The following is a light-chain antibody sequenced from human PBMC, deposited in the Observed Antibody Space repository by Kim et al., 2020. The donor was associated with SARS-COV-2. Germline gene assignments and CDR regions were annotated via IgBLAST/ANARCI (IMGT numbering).Light chain of an antibody. CDR3: CSYAGSVV. CDR2: EVS. CDR1: SRDVGSYNL. J-gene: IGLJ2*01. Sequence: SPGQSITISCTGTSRDVGSYNLVSWYQQHPGKAPKLMIYEVSTRPSGVSNRFSGSKSGNTASLTISGLQAEDEADYYCCSYAGSVVFGGGTQLTVL. V-gene: IGLV2-23*02.